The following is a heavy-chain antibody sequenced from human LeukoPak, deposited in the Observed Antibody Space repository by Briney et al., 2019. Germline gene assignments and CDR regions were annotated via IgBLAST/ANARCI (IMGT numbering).Heavy chain of an antibody. CDR2: IYYSGST. CDR1: GGSISSYY. D-gene: IGHD3-22*01. V-gene: IGHV4-59*01. J-gene: IGHJ3*02. Sequence: SETLSLTCTVSGGSISSYYWTWIRQPPGKGLEWIGNIYYSGSTNYNPSLKSRVTISVDTSKNQFSLKVNSVTAADTAVYYCARRRDYYDSRGYYAFDIWGHGTMVTVSS. CDR3: ARRRDYYDSRGYYAFDI.